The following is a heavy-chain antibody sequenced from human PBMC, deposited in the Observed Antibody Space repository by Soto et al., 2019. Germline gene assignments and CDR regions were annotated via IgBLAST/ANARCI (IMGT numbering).Heavy chain of an antibody. CDR1: VGSFSSGSYD. CDR3: ARELEMAMLEG. J-gene: IGHJ4*02. D-gene: IGHD2-21*01. Sequence: SESLSLTCTVYVGSFSSGSYDWSWILQPPGKGLERIGYVYHIGSTNYNPSPKSRVTISVDTSKNQFSLKLSSVTAADTAVYYCARELEMAMLEGWGQGTLVTVS. V-gene: IGHV4-61*01. CDR2: VYHIGST.